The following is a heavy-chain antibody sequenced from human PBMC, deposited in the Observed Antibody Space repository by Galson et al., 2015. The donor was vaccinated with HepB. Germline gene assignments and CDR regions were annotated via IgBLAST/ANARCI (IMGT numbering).Heavy chain of an antibody. J-gene: IGHJ6*03. CDR3: TRDHRLNTAMPPWYYYYMDV. V-gene: IGHV3-49*03. CDR1: GFTFGDYA. CDR2: IRSKAYGGTT. Sequence: SLRLSCAASGFTFGDYAMSWFRQAPGKGLEWVGFIRSKAYGGTTEYAASVKGRFTISRDDSKSIAYLQMNSLKTEDTAVYYCTRDHRLNTAMPPWYYYYMDVWGKGTTVTVSS. D-gene: IGHD5-18*01.